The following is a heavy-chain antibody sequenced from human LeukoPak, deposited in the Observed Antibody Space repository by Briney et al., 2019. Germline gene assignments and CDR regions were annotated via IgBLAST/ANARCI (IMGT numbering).Heavy chain of an antibody. Sequence: SQTLSLTCAVSGGSISTYGSSWAWIRQPPGGGLEWIAYMYHSGGTYYDPSLKSRVTMSVDTSKNQFSLELTSVTAADTAVYYCARATHDSDSFTGYGGKNYFDPWGQGPLVTVSS. CDR2: MYHSGGT. CDR1: GGSISTYGSS. CDR3: ARATHDSDSFTGYGGKNYFDP. D-gene: IGHD3-9*01. V-gene: IGHV4-30-2*01. J-gene: IGHJ5*02.